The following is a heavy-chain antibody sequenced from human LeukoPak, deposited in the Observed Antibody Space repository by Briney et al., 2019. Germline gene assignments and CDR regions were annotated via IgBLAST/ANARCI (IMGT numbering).Heavy chain of an antibody. CDR2: ILYDGSKE. D-gene: IGHD6-19*01. V-gene: IGHV3-30-3*01. CDR3: ARDRGLLDGSSGWCFDY. Sequence: PGGSLRLSCAVSGFTFSSYAMHWVRQAPGKGLEWVAIILYDGSKEYYADSVKGRFTISRDNSKNTLYLQMNSLRPEDTAVYYCARDRGLLDGSSGWCFDYWGQGTLVTVSS. J-gene: IGHJ4*02. CDR1: GFTFSSYA.